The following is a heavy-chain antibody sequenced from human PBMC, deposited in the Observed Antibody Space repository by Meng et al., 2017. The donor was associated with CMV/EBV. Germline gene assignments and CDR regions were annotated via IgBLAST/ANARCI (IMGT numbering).Heavy chain of an antibody. CDR3: ARDGINIVVVPAAMISYYFDY. D-gene: IGHD2-2*01. CDR1: GYSIISGYY. Sequence: GSLRLSCTVSGYSIISGYYWGWIRQPPGKGLEWIGSIYHSVSTYYNPSLKSRVTISVDTSKNQFSLKLSSVTAADTAVYYCARDGINIVVVPAAMISYYFDYWGQGTLVTVSS. V-gene: IGHV4-38-2*02. CDR2: IYHSVST. J-gene: IGHJ4*02.